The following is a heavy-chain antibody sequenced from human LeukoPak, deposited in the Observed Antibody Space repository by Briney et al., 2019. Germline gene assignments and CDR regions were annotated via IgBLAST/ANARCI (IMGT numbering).Heavy chain of an antibody. CDR2: ISGSGGST. V-gene: IGHV3-23*01. Sequence: SAISGSGGSTYYADSVKGRFTISRDNSKNTLYLQMNSLRAEDTAVYYCSGYSLYYYYYMDVWGKGTTVTVSS. CDR3: SGYSLYYYYYMDV. D-gene: IGHD3-22*01. J-gene: IGHJ6*03.